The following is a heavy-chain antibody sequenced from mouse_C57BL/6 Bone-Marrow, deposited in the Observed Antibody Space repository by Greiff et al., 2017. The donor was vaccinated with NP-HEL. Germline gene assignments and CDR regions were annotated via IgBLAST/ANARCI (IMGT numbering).Heavy chain of an antibody. CDR1: GFTFSSYG. J-gene: IGHJ3*01. CDR3: ASPYDYHVAWFAY. Sequence: EVMLVESGGDLVKPGGSLKLSCAASGFTFSSYGMSWVRQTPDKRLEWVATISSGGSYTYYPDSVKGRFTISRDNAQNTLSLQMSSLKSEDTAMYYCASPYDYHVAWFAYWGQGTLVTVSA. V-gene: IGHV5-6*01. CDR2: ISSGGSYT. D-gene: IGHD2-4*01.